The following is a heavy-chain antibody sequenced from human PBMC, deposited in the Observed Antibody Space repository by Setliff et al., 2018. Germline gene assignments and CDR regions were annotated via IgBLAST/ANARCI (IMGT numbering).Heavy chain of an antibody. CDR1: GFTFDDYG. D-gene: IGHD6-19*01. J-gene: IGHJ5*02. CDR2: LNWNGRNT. Sequence: GGSLRLSCAASGFTFDDYGMNWVRQVPGKGLEWVSSLNWNGRNTAYADSVMGRFTISRDNAKNSVYLQMNSLRADDTAVYYCVPQGPGYGNGWWTNWFDPWGQGTLVTVSS. CDR3: VPQGPGYGNGWWTNWFDP. V-gene: IGHV3-20*04.